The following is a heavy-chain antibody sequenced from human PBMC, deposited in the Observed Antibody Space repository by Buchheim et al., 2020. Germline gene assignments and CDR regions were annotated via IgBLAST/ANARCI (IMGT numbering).Heavy chain of an antibody. CDR2: ISSSGSTI. V-gene: IGHV3-48*03. CDR1: GFTFSSYE. CDR3: ASGLYSSSPFYAFDI. J-gene: IGHJ3*02. D-gene: IGHD6-13*01. Sequence: EVQLVESGGGLVQPGGSLRLSCAASGFTFSSYEMNWVRQAPGKGLEWVSYISSSGSTIYYADSVKGRFTISRDKAKNSLYLQMNSLRAEDTAVYYCASGLYSSSPFYAFDIWGQGT.